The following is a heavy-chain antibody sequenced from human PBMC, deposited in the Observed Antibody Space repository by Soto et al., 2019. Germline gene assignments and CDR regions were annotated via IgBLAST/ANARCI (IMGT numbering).Heavy chain of an antibody. Sequence: PGGSLRLSCAASGFTLSSYGMHWVRQAPGKGLEWVAVIWYDGSNKYYADSVKGRFTISRDNSKNTLYLQMNSLRAEDTAVYYCAQGYCSGGSCKKLNFYYGMDVWGQGTLVT. J-gene: IGHJ6*02. CDR2: IWYDGSNK. D-gene: IGHD2-15*01. CDR1: GFTLSSYG. CDR3: AQGYCSGGSCKKLNFYYGMDV. V-gene: IGHV3-33*06.